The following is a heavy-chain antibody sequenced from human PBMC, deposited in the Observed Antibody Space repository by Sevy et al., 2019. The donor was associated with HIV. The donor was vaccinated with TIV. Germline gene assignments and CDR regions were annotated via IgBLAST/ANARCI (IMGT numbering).Heavy chain of an antibody. CDR3: ARATSGIYYYYGMDV. D-gene: IGHD2-15*01. CDR1: GGSISSGGYY. V-gene: IGHV4-31*03. J-gene: IGHJ6*02. Sequence: SETLSLTCTVSGGSISSGGYYWSWIRQHPGKGLEWIGYIYYSGSTYYHPSLKSRVTISVDTSKNQFSLKLSSVTAADTAVYYCARATSGIYYYYGMDVWGQGTTVTVSS. CDR2: IYYSGST.